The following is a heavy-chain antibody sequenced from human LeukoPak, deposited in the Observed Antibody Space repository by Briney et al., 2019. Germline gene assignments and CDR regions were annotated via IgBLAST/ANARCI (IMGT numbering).Heavy chain of an antibody. CDR1: EGTFTIYA. CDR2: IIPIFGTA. D-gene: IGHD1-26*01. CDR3: ARPIVGATLDAFDI. Sequence: GASVKVSCKASEGTFTIYAISWVRQAPGQGLEWMGGIIPIFGTANYAQKFQGRVTITTDESTSTAYMELSSLRSEDTAVYYCARPIVGATLDAFDIWGQGTMVTVSS. V-gene: IGHV1-69*05. J-gene: IGHJ3*02.